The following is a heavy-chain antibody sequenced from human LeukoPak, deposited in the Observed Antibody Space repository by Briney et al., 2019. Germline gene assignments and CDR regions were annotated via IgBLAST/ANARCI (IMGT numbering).Heavy chain of an antibody. D-gene: IGHD1-26*01. Sequence: ASVKVSCKAAGYTFTGYFMHWVRQAPGQGLEWMGWINPNSGGTNYAQKFQGRVTMNRAPSISTAHMKLSRLRSDDTAVYYCARDEVGIFDYWGEGTLVTVSS. CDR3: ARDEVGIFDY. CDR2: INPNSGGT. J-gene: IGHJ4*02. V-gene: IGHV1-2*02. CDR1: GYTFTGYF.